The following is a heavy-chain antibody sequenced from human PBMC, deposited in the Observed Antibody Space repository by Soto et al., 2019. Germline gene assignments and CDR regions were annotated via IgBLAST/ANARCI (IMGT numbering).Heavy chain of an antibody. J-gene: IGHJ4*02. CDR3: ARGGWSSVDF. CDR1: GFRLYNYA. CDR2: IMNVGGNT. V-gene: IGHV3-23*01. Sequence: VQLLESGGALVQPGGSLRLSCVASGFRLYNYAMTWVRQAPGKGLEWVSSIMNVGGNTYYADSVKGRFTISRVDSKNTLYLQMNGLRVEYTAVYYCARGGWSSVDFWGQGTLVTVSS. D-gene: IGHD6-19*01.